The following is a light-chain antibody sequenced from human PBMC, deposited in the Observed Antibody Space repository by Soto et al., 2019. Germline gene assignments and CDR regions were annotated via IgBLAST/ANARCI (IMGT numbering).Light chain of an antibody. Sequence: DIQLTQSPSTLSASVGDRVTITCRASQNINTWLAWYQQKSGKAPKLLIHKASSLESGVPSRFSGSGSGTEFTLTISSLQPDDFATYYCQQYDYYCTFGGGTKVEIK. CDR2: KAS. V-gene: IGKV1-5*03. J-gene: IGKJ4*01. CDR3: QQYDYYCT. CDR1: QNINTW.